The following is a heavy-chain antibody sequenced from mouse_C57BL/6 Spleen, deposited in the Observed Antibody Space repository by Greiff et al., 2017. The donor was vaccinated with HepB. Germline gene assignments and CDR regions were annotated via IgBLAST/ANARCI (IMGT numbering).Heavy chain of an antibody. J-gene: IGHJ3*01. CDR2: IDPETGGT. Sequence: QVQLQQSGAELVRPGASVTLSCKASGYTFTDYEMHWVKQTPVHGLEWIGAIDPETGGTAYNQKFKGKAILTADKSSSTAYMGLRSLTSEDSAVYYCTSKDLYGSGDWFAYWGQGTLVTVSA. D-gene: IGHD1-1*01. CDR3: TSKDLYGSGDWFAY. CDR1: GYTFTDYE. V-gene: IGHV1-15*01.